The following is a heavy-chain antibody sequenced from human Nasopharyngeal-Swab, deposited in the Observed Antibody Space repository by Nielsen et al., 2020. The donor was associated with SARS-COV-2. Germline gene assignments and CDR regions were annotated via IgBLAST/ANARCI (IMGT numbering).Heavy chain of an antibody. D-gene: IGHD6-6*01. CDR2: ISGSGDYT. CDR1: GFTFSSYA. CDR3: AKDAASSSSHYYGMDV. J-gene: IGHJ6*02. Sequence: GESLKISCAASGFTFSSYAMSWVRQAPGKGLEWVSAISGSGDYTYYADSVKGRFTISRDNSKNTLYLQMNGLRAEDTAVYYCAKDAASSSSHYYGMDVWGQGTTVTVSS. V-gene: IGHV3-23*01.